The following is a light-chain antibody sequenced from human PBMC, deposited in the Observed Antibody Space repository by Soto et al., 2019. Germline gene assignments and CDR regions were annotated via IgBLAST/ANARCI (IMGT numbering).Light chain of an antibody. Sequence: QSALTQPASVSGSPGQSITISCIGTSSDVGGSDYVSWYQQHPGKAPKLVIYDVSNRPSGVSDRFSGSKSGNTASLTISGLQAEDEAAYYCCSYTRSNSLVLFGGGTKLTVL. CDR1: SSDVGGSDY. V-gene: IGLV2-14*01. CDR3: CSYTRSNSLVL. CDR2: DVS. J-gene: IGLJ2*01.